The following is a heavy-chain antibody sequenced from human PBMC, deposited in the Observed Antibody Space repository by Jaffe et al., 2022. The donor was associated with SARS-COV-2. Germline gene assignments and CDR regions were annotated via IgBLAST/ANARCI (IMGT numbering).Heavy chain of an antibody. CDR3: ARGGAYGGNDY. CDR1: GFTFSSYG. V-gene: IGHV3-33*01. J-gene: IGHJ4*02. CDR2: IWYDGSNK. D-gene: IGHD4-17*01. Sequence: QVQLVESGGGVVQPGRSLRLSCAASGFTFSSYGMHWVRQAPGKGLEWVAVIWYDGSNKYYADSVKGRFTISRDNSKNTLYLQMNSLRAEDTAVYYCARGGAYGGNDYWGQGTLVTVSS.